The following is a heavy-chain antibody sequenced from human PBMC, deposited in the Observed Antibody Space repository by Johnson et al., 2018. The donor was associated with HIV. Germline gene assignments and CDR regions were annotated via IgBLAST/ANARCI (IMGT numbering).Heavy chain of an antibody. Sequence: VQLVESGGGVVQPGRSLRLSCAASGFTFSSYAMHWVRQAPGKGLEGVAVISYDERIKSNATSVKGRFTISRANSKKTLYLQMNSLRAEDTAVYYCAKDVHSSGWYAFDIWGQGTMVTVSS. V-gene: IGHV3-30*04. D-gene: IGHD6-19*01. CDR3: AKDVHSSGWYAFDI. CDR1: GFTFSSYA. CDR2: ISYDERIK. J-gene: IGHJ3*02.